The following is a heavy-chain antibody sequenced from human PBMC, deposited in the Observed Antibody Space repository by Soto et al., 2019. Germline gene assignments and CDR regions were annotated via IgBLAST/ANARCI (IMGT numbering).Heavy chain of an antibody. D-gene: IGHD3-22*01. CDR2: ISAYTGNT. V-gene: IGHV1-18*01. Sequence: QVQLVQSGAEVKKPGASVKVSCKAYGYTFRTYGLSWVRQAPGQGLEWRGWISAYTGNTVYTQRFKGRLTLATDTSTGTAYRELRSLRLDDTAVYYCARDFYESSGYCDYWGQGTLVTVSS. CDR3: ARDFYESSGYCDY. CDR1: GYTFRTYG. J-gene: IGHJ4*02.